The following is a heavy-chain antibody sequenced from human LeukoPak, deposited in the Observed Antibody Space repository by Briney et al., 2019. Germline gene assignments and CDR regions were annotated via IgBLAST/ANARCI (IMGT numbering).Heavy chain of an antibody. Sequence: LETLSLTCSVSGYSISSVYFWGWVRQPPGKGLGWIGTIYPSGSTYYNPSLKSRVTISVDTSKNQFSLQLSSVTAADTAVYYCARDERDKSWYVVGDYWGQGTLVTVSS. CDR2: IYPSGST. CDR1: GYSISSVYF. D-gene: IGHD6-13*01. CDR3: ARDERDKSWYVVGDY. V-gene: IGHV4-38-2*02. J-gene: IGHJ4*02.